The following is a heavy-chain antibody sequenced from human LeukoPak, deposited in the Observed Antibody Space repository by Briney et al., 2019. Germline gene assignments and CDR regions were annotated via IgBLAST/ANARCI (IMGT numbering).Heavy chain of an antibody. J-gene: IGHJ6*02. CDR3: ARTHIVVVTAIPHRYGMDV. Sequence: PGGSLRLSCAASGFTFSSYGMHWVRQAPGKGLEWVAFIRYDGSNKYYADSVKGRFTISRDNSKNTLYLQMNSLRAEDTAVYYCARTHIVVVTAIPHRYGMDVWGQGTTVTVSS. CDR2: IRYDGSNK. CDR1: GFTFSSYG. V-gene: IGHV3-30*02. D-gene: IGHD2-21*02.